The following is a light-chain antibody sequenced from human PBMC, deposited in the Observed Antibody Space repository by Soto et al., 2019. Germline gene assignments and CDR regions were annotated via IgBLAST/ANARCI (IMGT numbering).Light chain of an antibody. CDR1: QSVSSTY. Sequence: VLTQSPGTLTLSPGKRATLSCRASQSVSSTYLAWYQQKPGQAPRLLIYGASSRATGIPDRFSGSGSGTDFTLTISRLEPEDFAVYYCQQYGSSPPITFGQGALLEIK. CDR2: GAS. CDR3: QQYGSSPPIT. J-gene: IGKJ5*01. V-gene: IGKV3-20*01.